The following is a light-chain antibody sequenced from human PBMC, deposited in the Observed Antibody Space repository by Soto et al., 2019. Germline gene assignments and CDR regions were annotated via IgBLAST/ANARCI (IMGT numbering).Light chain of an antibody. Sequence: DIQMTQSPSTLSASVGDRVTITCRASQNFGRWLAWYQHKPGKAPKLLIYEASSLQSGVPPRFSGSGSGTEFTLTISSLQPDDFATYFCQHYNSYPTFGQGTKVEIK. J-gene: IGKJ1*01. V-gene: IGKV1-5*03. CDR2: EAS. CDR1: QNFGRW. CDR3: QHYNSYPT.